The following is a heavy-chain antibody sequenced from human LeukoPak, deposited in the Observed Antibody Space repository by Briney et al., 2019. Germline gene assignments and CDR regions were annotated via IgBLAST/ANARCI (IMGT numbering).Heavy chain of an antibody. CDR2: INHSGST. Sequence: SETLSLTCAVYGGSFSGYYWSWIRQPPGKGLEWIGEINHSGSTNQNPSLKSRVTISVDTSKNQFSLKLSSVTAADTGVYYCARGGYCSSLSCEVGFYYYYYYMDVWGKGTTVTVSS. J-gene: IGHJ6*03. V-gene: IGHV4-34*01. CDR3: ARGGYCSSLSCEVGFYYYYYYMDV. CDR1: GGSFSGYY. D-gene: IGHD2-2*01.